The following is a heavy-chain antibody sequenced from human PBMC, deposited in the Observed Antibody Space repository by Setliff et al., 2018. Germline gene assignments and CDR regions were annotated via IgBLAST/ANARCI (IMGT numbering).Heavy chain of an antibody. CDR2: INHSGNT. CDR1: GGSFSGYY. Sequence: SETLSLTCAVYGGSFSGYYWSWIRQPPGKGLEWLGEINHSGNTNYNPSLKSRVTISVDTSKNQFALKLSSVTAADTAVYYCAANPGIAAGGDFDYWGQGILVTVSS. CDR3: AANPGIAAGGDFDY. J-gene: IGHJ4*02. V-gene: IGHV4-34*01. D-gene: IGHD6-13*01.